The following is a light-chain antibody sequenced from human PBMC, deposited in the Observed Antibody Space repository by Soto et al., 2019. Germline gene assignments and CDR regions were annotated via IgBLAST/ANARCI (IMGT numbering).Light chain of an antibody. CDR1: QSVSTY. V-gene: IGKV3-20*01. CDR3: QQYGSSPA. CDR2: DAS. J-gene: IGKJ5*01. Sequence: EIVLTQSPGTLSLSPGERATLSCRASQSVSTYLAWYQQNPGQAPRLLIYDASNRAIGIPDRFSGSVSGTDFTLTINRLEPEDFAVYYCQQYGSSPAFGQGTRLEIK.